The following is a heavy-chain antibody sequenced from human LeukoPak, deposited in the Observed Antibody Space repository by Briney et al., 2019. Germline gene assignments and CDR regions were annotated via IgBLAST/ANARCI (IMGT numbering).Heavy chain of an antibody. CDR2: ISAYNGNT. CDR1: GYTFTSYG. V-gene: IGHV1-18*01. CDR3: ARGRSGYSGYAHFDY. J-gene: IGHJ4*02. D-gene: IGHD5-12*01. Sequence: ASVKVSCKASGYTFTSYGISWVRQAPGQGLEWMGWISAYNGNTNYAQKLQGRVTMTTDTSTSTAYMELSSLRSEDTAVYYCARGRSGYSGYAHFDYWGQGTLVTVSS.